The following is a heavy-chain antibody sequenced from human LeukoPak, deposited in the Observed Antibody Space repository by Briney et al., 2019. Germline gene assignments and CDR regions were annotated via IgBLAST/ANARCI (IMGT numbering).Heavy chain of an antibody. CDR3: AIIAAAGPYYFDY. D-gene: IGHD6-13*01. Sequence: ASVKVSCKASGYTFTGYYMYWVRQAPGQGLEWMGWINPNSGGTNYAQKFQGRVTMTRDTSISTAYMELSRLRSDDTAVYYCAIIAAAGPYYFDYWGQGTLVTVSS. V-gene: IGHV1-2*02. CDR2: INPNSGGT. J-gene: IGHJ4*02. CDR1: GYTFTGYY.